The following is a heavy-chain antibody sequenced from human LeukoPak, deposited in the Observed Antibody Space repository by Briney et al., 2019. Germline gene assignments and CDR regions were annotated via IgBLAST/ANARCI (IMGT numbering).Heavy chain of an antibody. D-gene: IGHD3-9*01. CDR3: ARGPRDYDILTGYYGDPGTQPLDY. V-gene: IGHV4-61*02. Sequence: SETLSLTCTVSGGSISSGSYYWSWIRQPAGKGLEWIGRIYTSGSTNYNPSLKSRVTISVGTSKNQFSLKLSSVTAADTAVYYCARGPRDYDILTGYYGDPGTQPLDYWGQGTLVTVSS. J-gene: IGHJ4*02. CDR2: IYTSGST. CDR1: GGSISSGSYY.